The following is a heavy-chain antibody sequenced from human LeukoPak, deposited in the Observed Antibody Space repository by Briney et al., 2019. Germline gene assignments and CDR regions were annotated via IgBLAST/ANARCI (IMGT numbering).Heavy chain of an antibody. J-gene: IGHJ6*03. CDR1: GYTFTSYG. CDR2: ISAYNGNT. V-gene: IGHV1-18*01. Sequence: GASVKVSCKASGYTFTSYGISWVRQAPGQGLEWMGWISAYNGNTNYAQKLQGKVTMTTDTPTSTAYMELRSLRSDDTAVYYCARDRGYCSGGSCYSDYYYYYMDVWGKGTTVTVSS. CDR3: ARDRGYCSGGSCYSDYYYYYMDV. D-gene: IGHD2-15*01.